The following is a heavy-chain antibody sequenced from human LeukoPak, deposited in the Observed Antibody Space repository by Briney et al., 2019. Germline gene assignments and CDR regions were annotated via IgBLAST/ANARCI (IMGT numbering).Heavy chain of an antibody. CDR2: ISGSGGST. D-gene: IGHD3-22*01. J-gene: IGHJ4*02. Sequence: GGSLRLSCAASGFTFSSYAMSWVRQAPGKGLEWVSAISGSGGSTYYADSVKGRFTISRDNSKNTLYLQMNSLRAEDTAVYYCAKQGGYYYDSSGYLDYWGQGTLVTVSS. CDR3: AKQGGYYYDSSGYLDY. V-gene: IGHV3-23*01. CDR1: GFTFSSYA.